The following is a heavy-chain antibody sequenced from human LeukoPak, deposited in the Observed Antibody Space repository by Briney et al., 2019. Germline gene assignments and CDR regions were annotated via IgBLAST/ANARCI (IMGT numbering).Heavy chain of an antibody. CDR3: ARSRITMVRGVITPHYGMDV. Sequence: PGGSLRLSCAVSGFTFSNYAMSWVRQAPGKGLEWVVNIKQDGSEKYYVDSVKGRFTISRDNAKNSLYLQMNSLRAEDTAVYYCARSRITMVRGVITPHYGMDVWGQGTTVTVSS. V-gene: IGHV3-7*03. CDR1: GFTFSNYA. J-gene: IGHJ6*02. CDR2: IKQDGSEK. D-gene: IGHD3-10*01.